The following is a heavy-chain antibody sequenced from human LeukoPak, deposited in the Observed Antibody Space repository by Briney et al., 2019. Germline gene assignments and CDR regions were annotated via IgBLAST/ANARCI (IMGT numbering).Heavy chain of an antibody. D-gene: IGHD2/OR15-2a*01. J-gene: IGHJ4*02. Sequence: GGSLRLSCSVSGFTFRNYAMHWVRQAPGKGLEYVATISINGADTYYPDSVKGRFTISRDTSKNTLYLQMSSLRAEDTAVYYCVKDREYSYDYWGQGTLVTVSS. CDR3: VKDREYSYDY. CDR2: ISINGADT. CDR1: GFTFRNYA. V-gene: IGHV3-64D*06.